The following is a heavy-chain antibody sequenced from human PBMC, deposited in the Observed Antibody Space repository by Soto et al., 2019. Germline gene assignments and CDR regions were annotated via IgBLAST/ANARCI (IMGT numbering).Heavy chain of an antibody. CDR2: ISGSGGST. Sequence: PGGSLRLSCAASGFTFSSYAMSWVRQAPGKGLEWVSAISGSGGSTYYADSVKGRFTISRDNSKNTLYLQMNSLRAEDTAVYYCAKDPPAGRDYIWGSYRHDAFDIWGQGTMVTVSS. J-gene: IGHJ3*02. V-gene: IGHV3-23*01. CDR3: AKDPPAGRDYIWGSYRHDAFDI. D-gene: IGHD3-16*02. CDR1: GFTFSSYA.